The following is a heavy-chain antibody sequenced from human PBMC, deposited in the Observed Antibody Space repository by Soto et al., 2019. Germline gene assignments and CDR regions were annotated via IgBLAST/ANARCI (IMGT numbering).Heavy chain of an antibody. V-gene: IGHV4-39*01. CDR2: FYYGGKS. J-gene: IGHJ6*02. CDR1: GGSISSSIYY. D-gene: IGHD1-1*01. Sequence: QLQLQESGPGLAKPSETLSLTCTVPGGSISSSIYYWGWIRQPPGKGLEWIGSFYYGGKSYYNPSLRSLATISVDTSKTQFSLKLRSLTAADTAVYFCVGHGRGNDVVNYYYYALDVWGQGTTVSVSS. CDR3: VGHGRGNDVVNYYYYALDV.